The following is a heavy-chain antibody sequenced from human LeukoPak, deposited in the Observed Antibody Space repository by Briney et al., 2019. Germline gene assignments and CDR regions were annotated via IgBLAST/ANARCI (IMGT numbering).Heavy chain of an antibody. CDR3: AGGRGGWYAFES. CDR1: NFTVSGNY. J-gene: IGHJ4*02. V-gene: IGHV3-53*01. D-gene: IGHD6-19*01. CDR2: MYTEDVT. Sequence: PGGSLRLSCAASNFTVSGNYMTWVRQTPGMGLECVSVMYTEDVTYYADSVKGRFTISRDNSKNTLYLQMNSLRTEDTAVNYCAGGRGGWYAFESWGQGTLVTVSS.